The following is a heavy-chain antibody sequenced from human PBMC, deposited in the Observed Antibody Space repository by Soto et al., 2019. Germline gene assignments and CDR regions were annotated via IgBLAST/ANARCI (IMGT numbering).Heavy chain of an antibody. V-gene: IGHV3-23*01. Sequence: GESLKISCAASGFTFSSYAMSWVRQAPGKGLEWVSAISGSGGSTYYADSVKGRFTISRDNSKNTLYLQMNSLRAEDTAVYYCAKDRMLVATKSYGMDVWGQGTTVTVSS. CDR2: ISGSGGST. CDR1: GFTFSSYA. J-gene: IGHJ6*02. CDR3: AKDRMLVATKSYGMDV. D-gene: IGHD5-12*01.